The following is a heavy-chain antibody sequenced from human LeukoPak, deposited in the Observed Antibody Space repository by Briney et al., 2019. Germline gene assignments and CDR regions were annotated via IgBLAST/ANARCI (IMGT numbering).Heavy chain of an antibody. V-gene: IGHV4-39*07. D-gene: IGHD6-19*01. CDR2: IYYSGST. Sequence: SETLSLTCTVSGGSISSSSYYWGWIRQPPGKGLEWLGSIYYSGSTYYNPSLKSRVTISVDTSKNQFSLKLSSVTAADTAVYYCARAGDSSGWYLFLSPTIGHFQHWGQGTLVTVSS. J-gene: IGHJ1*01. CDR1: GGSISSSSYY. CDR3: ARAGDSSGWYLFLSPTIGHFQH.